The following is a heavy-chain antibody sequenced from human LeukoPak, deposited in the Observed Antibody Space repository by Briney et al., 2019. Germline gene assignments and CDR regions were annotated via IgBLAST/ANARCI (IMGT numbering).Heavy chain of an antibody. CDR3: ARGRRNVVPAAIRYYYYGMDV. Sequence: PSETLSLTCAVYGGSFSGYYWSWIRQPPGKGLEWIGEINHSGSTNYNPSLKSRVTISVDTSKNQFSLKLSSVTAADTAVYYCARGRRNVVPAAIRYYYYGMDVWGQGTTVTVSS. V-gene: IGHV4-34*01. J-gene: IGHJ6*02. CDR1: GGSFSGYY. D-gene: IGHD2-2*02. CDR2: INHSGST.